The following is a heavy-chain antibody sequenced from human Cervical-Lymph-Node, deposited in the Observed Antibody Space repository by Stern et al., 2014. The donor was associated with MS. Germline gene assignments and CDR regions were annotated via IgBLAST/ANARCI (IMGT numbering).Heavy chain of an antibody. D-gene: IGHD2-15*01. V-gene: IGHV4-59*01. J-gene: IGHJ4*02. Sequence: QLQLQESGPGLVKPSETLSLTCTVSGGSLRSYYWNWIRQAPGKGLEWLGVVYQTGSFNCNPSLSSRVAMSVDTSKNQFSLTVSSVTAADTAVYYCAREGEYCSGSRCYPFLDYWGQGTLVTVSS. CDR1: GGSLRSYY. CDR3: AREGEYCSGSRCYPFLDY. CDR2: VYQTGSF.